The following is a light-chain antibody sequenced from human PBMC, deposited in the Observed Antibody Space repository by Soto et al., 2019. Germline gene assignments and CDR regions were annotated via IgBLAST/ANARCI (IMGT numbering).Light chain of an antibody. CDR2: AAS. CDR3: QQLLSYPIT. Sequence: DIQRTQSPSSLSASVGGRVTVTCRASQSISSWLAWYQQKPGKAPKLLIYAASTLQSGVPLRFSGSGSGTSFTLTISSLQPEDFATYYCQQLLSYPITFGQGTRLEIK. V-gene: IGKV1-5*01. CDR1: QSISSW. J-gene: IGKJ5*01.